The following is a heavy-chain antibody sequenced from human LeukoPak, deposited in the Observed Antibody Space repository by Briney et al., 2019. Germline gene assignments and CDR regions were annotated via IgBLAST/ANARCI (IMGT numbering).Heavy chain of an antibody. CDR3: ARNKLNDFWSGPNWFDP. J-gene: IGHJ5*02. Sequence: ASVKVSCKASGYTFTSYGISWVRQAPGQGLEWMGWTGAYNGNTNYAQKLQGRVTMTTDTSTSTAYMELRSLRSDDTAVYYCARNKLNDFWSGPNWFDPWGQGTLVTVSS. V-gene: IGHV1-18*01. CDR1: GYTFTSYG. CDR2: TGAYNGNT. D-gene: IGHD3-3*01.